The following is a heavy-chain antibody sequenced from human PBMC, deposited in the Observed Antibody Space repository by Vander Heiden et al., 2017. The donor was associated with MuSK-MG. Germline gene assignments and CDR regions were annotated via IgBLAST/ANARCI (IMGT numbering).Heavy chain of an antibody. CDR3: ARLPASLRGVGVA. V-gene: IGHV5-51*01. Sequence: EVQLAQSGAEVIKPGESLKISCQGSGYIFTKYWIAWVRQMPGKGLEGMGIIYPEDSGTRYSPSFQSQATISANKSINAAYLQWRSLKPSDAAMYYCARLPASLRGVGVAWGHGTLVTVSS. CDR1: GYIFTKYW. J-gene: IGHJ4*01. D-gene: IGHD3-10*01. CDR2: IYPEDSGT.